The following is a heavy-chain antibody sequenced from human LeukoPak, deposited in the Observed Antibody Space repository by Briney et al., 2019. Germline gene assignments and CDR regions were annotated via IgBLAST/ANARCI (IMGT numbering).Heavy chain of an antibody. Sequence: GGSLRLSCTASGFAFSSYAMSWVRQAPGVGLEWVSAIDGGGGSTWHADSVKGRFTISRDNSKNTLYMQMNSLRAEDTAVYYCAKDFYDNSGSRYDYWGQETLVTVSS. CDR2: IDGGGGST. V-gene: IGHV3-23*01. CDR3: AKDFYDNSGSRYDY. CDR1: GFAFSSYA. J-gene: IGHJ4*02. D-gene: IGHD3-22*01.